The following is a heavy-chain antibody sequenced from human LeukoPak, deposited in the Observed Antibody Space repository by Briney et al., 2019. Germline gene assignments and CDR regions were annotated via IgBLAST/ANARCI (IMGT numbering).Heavy chain of an antibody. Sequence: TSETLSLTCTVSGGSISSYYWGWIRQPPGKGLEWIGSIYYSGSTYYNPSLKSRVTISVDTSKNQFSLKLSSVTAADTAVYYCARVSVDTAMVTPPYFDYWGQGTLVTVSS. D-gene: IGHD5-18*01. J-gene: IGHJ4*02. CDR1: GGSISSYY. CDR3: ARVSVDTAMVTPPYFDY. CDR2: IYYSGST. V-gene: IGHV4-39*07.